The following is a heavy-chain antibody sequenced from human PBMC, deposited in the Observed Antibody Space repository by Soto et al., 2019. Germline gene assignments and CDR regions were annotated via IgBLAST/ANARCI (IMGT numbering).Heavy chain of an antibody. CDR2: IRYDGSNK. J-gene: IGHJ4*02. CDR3: ARDQYGDDVGNVAY. V-gene: IGHV3-33*01. Sequence: QVQLVESGGGVVQPGRSLRLSCAASGFTLSSYGMHWVRQAPGKGLEWVAVIRYDGSNKYYADSVKGRFTISRDNSKDTLYLQMNSLRAEDTAVYYCARDQYGDDVGNVAYWGQGTLVTVSS. CDR1: GFTLSSYG. D-gene: IGHD4-17*01.